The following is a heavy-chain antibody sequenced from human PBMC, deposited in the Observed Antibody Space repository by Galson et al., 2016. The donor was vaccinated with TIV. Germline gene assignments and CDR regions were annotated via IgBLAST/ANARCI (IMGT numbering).Heavy chain of an antibody. V-gene: IGHV4-59*08. D-gene: IGHD3-10*01. CDR2: INYDGST. CDR3: ATYLAGASGRGS. Sequence: ETLSLTCTVSAASMGSYHWSWIRQPPGRGLVWIGFINYDGSTHSNPSLKSRVTISIDTSKSRFSLNLSSVTVADTAVYFCATYLAGASGRGSWGQGVLVAVSS. J-gene: IGHJ5*02. CDR1: AASMGSYH.